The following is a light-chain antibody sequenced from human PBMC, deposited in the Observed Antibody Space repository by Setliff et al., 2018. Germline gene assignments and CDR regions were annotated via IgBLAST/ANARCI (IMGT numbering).Light chain of an antibody. J-gene: IGLJ1*01. CDR2: DVS. CDR1: SSDVGGYNY. CDR3: CSYAGSSTYV. V-gene: IGLV2-11*01. Sequence: QSALAQPRSVSGSPGQSVTISCTGTSSDVGGYNYVSWYQQHPGKAPKVMIYDVSKRPSGVSNRFSGSKSGNTASLTISGLQVEDEADYYCCSYAGSSTYVFGTGTKVTVL.